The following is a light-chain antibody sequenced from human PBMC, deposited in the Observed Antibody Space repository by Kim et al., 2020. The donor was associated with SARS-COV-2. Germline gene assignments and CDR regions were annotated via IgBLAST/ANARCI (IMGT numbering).Light chain of an antibody. CDR2: KAS. Sequence: SASVGDRVSITCRASQTVSTWLAWYQPKPGKAPKLLIYKASSLESGVPSRFSGSGSGTEFTLTITSLQPDDFATYYCQQFNTYPYTFGQGTKLEI. J-gene: IGKJ2*01. CDR3: QQFNTYPYT. CDR1: QTVSTW. V-gene: IGKV1-5*03.